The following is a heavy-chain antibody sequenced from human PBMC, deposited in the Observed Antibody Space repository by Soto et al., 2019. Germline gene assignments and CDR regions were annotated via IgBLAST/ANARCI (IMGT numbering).Heavy chain of an antibody. J-gene: IGHJ1*01. V-gene: IGHV4-59*02. CDR2: TAYTGNT. Sequence: KTLSLTCVVSGVSVTSYHWSWIRQFPGKGLEWIAYTAYTGNTNYNPSLKSRVTISIDTTKNQLSLKLTSMTAADTAVYYCAIYMHPGPTHYFHLWGQRILRTGSS. D-gene: IGHD1-1*01. CDR3: AIYMHPGPTHYFHL. CDR1: GVSVTSYH.